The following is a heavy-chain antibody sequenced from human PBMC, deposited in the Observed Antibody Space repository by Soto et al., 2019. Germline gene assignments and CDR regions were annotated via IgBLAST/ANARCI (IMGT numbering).Heavy chain of an antibody. CDR3: ARDNCSGGSCYSDY. CDR1: GGSISSGGYY. V-gene: IGHV4-31*03. CDR2: IYYSGST. D-gene: IGHD2-15*01. Sequence: QVQLQESGPGLVKPSQTLSLTCTVSGGSISSGGYYWSWIRQHPGKGLEWIGYIYYSGSTYYNPSRRSRVTISVDTSKNQFSLKLSSVTAADTAVYYCARDNCSGGSCYSDYWGQGTLVTVSS. J-gene: IGHJ4*02.